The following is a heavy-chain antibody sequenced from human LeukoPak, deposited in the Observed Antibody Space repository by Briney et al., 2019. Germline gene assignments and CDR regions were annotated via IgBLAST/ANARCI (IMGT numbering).Heavy chain of an antibody. CDR1: GFIFSSYG. J-gene: IGHJ4*02. D-gene: IGHD3-9*01. CDR2: IRYDGSNK. CDR3: ARDRRYFDG. Sequence: GGSLRLSFPASGFIFSSYGRHWVRPAPGKGLEWVTVIRYDGSNKYYADSVKRRFTISRDNSKNTLYLQMNSLRAEPTAVYYCARDRRYFDGWGQGTLVTVSS. V-gene: IGHV3-33*01.